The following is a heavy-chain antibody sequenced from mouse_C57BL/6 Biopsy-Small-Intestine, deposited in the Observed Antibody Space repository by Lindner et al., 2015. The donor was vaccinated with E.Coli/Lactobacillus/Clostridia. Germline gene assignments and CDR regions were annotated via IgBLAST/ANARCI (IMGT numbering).Heavy chain of an antibody. D-gene: IGHD2-3*01. CDR3: AGDSDGYWYFDV. V-gene: IGHV12-3*01. CDR1: GFPITSGYY. Sequence: VQLQESGPGLVKPSQSLFLTCSITGFPITSGYYWIWIRQSPGKPLEWMGYITHSGETFYNPSLQSPISITRETSKNQFFLQLNSVTTEGTAMYYCAGDSDGYWYFDVWGTGTTVTVSS. CDR2: ITHSGET. J-gene: IGHJ1*03.